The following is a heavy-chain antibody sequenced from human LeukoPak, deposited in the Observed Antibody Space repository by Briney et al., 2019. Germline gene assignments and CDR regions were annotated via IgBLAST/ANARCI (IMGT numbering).Heavy chain of an antibody. D-gene: IGHD1-26*01. V-gene: IGHV3-23*01. Sequence: GGSLRLSCAASGFTFRSYAMSWVRQGPGKGLEWVSAISGSGGSTYYADSVKGRFTISRDNSKNTLYLQMNSLRAEDTAVYYCAKGLVWDPLDYWGQGTLVTVSS. CDR2: ISGSGGST. J-gene: IGHJ4*02. CDR3: AKGLVWDPLDY. CDR1: GFTFRSYA.